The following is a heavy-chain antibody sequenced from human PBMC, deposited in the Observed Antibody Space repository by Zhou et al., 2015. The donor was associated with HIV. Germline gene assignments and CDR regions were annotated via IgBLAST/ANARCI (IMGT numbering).Heavy chain of an antibody. D-gene: IGHD3-10*01. CDR2: IIPLFGTP. CDR1: GDTFSSYS. V-gene: IGHV1-69*01. Sequence: QVQLLQSGAEVKKPDSSVRVSCKGSGDTFSSYSISWVRQAPGQGLEWMGRIIPLFGTPEYAQKFQGRVTISADEYTNTVYMEVSRLTADDTAVYYCARGGTVARGAIRKMPQFYYYYVMEVWGQGTTVTVS. J-gene: IGHJ6*02. CDR3: ARGGTVARGAIRKMPQFYYYYVMEV.